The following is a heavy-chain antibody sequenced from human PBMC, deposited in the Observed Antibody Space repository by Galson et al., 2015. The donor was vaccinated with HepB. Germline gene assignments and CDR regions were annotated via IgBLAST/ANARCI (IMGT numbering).Heavy chain of an antibody. CDR1: GFTFSSCA. Sequence: SLRLSCAASGFTFSSCAMHWVRQAPGKGLEWVALISFDGSTKYYADSVKGRFTISRDNSKNTLYLQMNSLSTEDTAVYYCARDVARSYSSSWYGVDYWGQGTLVTVSS. V-gene: IGHV3-30-3*01. CDR3: ARDVARSYSSSWYGVDY. J-gene: IGHJ4*02. D-gene: IGHD6-13*01. CDR2: ISFDGSTK.